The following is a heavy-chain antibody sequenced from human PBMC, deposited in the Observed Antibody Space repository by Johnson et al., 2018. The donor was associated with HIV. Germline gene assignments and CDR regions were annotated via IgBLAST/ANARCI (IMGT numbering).Heavy chain of an antibody. D-gene: IGHD3-9*01. CDR2: ISYDGSNK. CDR1: GLTFSSYG. Sequence: QMLLVESGGGVVQPGQSLRLSCAASGLTFSSYGMHWVRQAPCKGLEWVALISYDGSNKYYADSVKGRFTISRDNSKNTLYLQMNSLRPEDTAVYYCAKPFPRWFAPLETAFDIWGQGTMVTVSS. V-gene: IGHV3-30*18. J-gene: IGHJ3*02. CDR3: AKPFPRWFAPLETAFDI.